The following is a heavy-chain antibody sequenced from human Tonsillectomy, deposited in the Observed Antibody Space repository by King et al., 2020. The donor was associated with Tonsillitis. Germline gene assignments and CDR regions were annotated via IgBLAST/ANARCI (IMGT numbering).Heavy chain of an antibody. J-gene: IGHJ2*01. Sequence: QLVQSGAEVKKPGASVKLSCKASGYSLTDAAIHWVRQAPGQSLEWMGWIATDTGNTAYSQKCLGRVTLTRDTSASTSYMELGSLTSEDTAVYFCARDAGRAAVPCHWYFDLWGRGTLVTVSS. CDR2: IATDTGNT. D-gene: IGHD3-10*01. CDR3: ARDAGRAAVPCHWYFDL. CDR1: GYSLTDAA. V-gene: IGHV1-3*04.